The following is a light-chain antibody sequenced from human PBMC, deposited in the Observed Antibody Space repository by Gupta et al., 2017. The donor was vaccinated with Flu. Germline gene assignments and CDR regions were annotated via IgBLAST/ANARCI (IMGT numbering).Light chain of an antibody. Sequence: QSALTQPASVSGSPGQSITISCTGTSSDVGGYNYVSWYQQPPGKAPKLMIYEVSNRPSGVSNRFSGSKSGNTASLTISGLQAEDEADYYCSSYTSSSTLWVFSGGTMLTVL. CDR2: EVS. J-gene: IGLJ3*02. CDR1: SSDVGGYNY. V-gene: IGLV2-14*01. CDR3: SSYTSSSTLWV.